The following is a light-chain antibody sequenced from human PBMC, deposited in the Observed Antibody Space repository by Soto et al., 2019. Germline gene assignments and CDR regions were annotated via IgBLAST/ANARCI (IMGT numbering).Light chain of an antibody. CDR3: QQYNSYPLT. V-gene: IGKV1-5*01. CDR1: QSISSW. Sequence: DIQMTQSPSTLFASVVDRVTITCLASQSISSWLAWYQQKPGKAPKLLIYDASSLESGVPSRFSGSGSGTEFTLTISSLQPDDVATYYCQQYNSYPLTFGGGTKVDIK. CDR2: DAS. J-gene: IGKJ4*01.